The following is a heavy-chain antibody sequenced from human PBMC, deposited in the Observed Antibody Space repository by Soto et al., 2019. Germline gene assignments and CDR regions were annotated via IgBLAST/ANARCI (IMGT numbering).Heavy chain of an antibody. J-gene: IGHJ6*02. V-gene: IGHV5-51*01. CDR2: IYPGDSDT. Sequence: GESLKISCKGSGYSFTSYWIGWVRQMPGKGLEWMGIIYPGDSDTRYSPSFQGQVTISADKSISTAYLQWSSLKASDTAMYYCARGGQLWLLDYYYGMEVWGQGTTVTVSS. CDR3: ARGGQLWLLDYYYGMEV. CDR1: GYSFTSYW. D-gene: IGHD5-18*01.